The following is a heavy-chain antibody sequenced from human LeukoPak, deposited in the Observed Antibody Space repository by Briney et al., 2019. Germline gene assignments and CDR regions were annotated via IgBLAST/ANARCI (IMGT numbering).Heavy chain of an antibody. CDR2: INSDGSST. CDR1: GFTFSSYW. Sequence: PGGSLRLSCAASGFTFSSYWMHWVRQAPGKGLVWVLRINSDGSSTSYADSVKGRFTISRDNAKNSLYLQMNSLRAEDTAVYYCARDPYSGSYGNYYYYFMDVWGKGTTVTISS. V-gene: IGHV3-74*01. D-gene: IGHD1-26*01. CDR3: ARDPYSGSYGNYYYYFMDV. J-gene: IGHJ6*03.